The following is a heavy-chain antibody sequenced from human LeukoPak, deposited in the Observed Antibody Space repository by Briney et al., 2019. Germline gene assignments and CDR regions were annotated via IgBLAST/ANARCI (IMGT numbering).Heavy chain of an antibody. D-gene: IGHD3-3*01. V-gene: IGHV3-30-3*01. CDR1: GFTFGSYA. CDR3: ARGITIFGVAEYSQH. CDR2: ISYDGSDK. J-gene: IGHJ1*01. Sequence: PGRSLKLSCAASGFTFGSYALHWVRQAPGKGLEWVALISYDGSDKYYADSVKGRFTISRDNSKNTLYLQMNSLRAEDTAVYYYARGITIFGVAEYSQHWGQGTLVTVSS.